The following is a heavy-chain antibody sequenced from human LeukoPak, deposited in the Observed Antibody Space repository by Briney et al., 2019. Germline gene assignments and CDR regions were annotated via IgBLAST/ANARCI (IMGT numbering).Heavy chain of an antibody. V-gene: IGHV3-11*01. CDR1: GFTFSDYY. CDR3: ARRGASYSPNLDH. Sequence: GGSLRLSCAASGFTFSDYYMSWIRQAPGKGLEWVSYISSSGSTIYYADSVKGRFTISRDNAKNSLYLQMSSLRAEDTAVYYCARRGASYSPNLDHWGQGTLVTVSS. J-gene: IGHJ4*02. CDR2: ISSSGSTI. D-gene: IGHD1-26*01.